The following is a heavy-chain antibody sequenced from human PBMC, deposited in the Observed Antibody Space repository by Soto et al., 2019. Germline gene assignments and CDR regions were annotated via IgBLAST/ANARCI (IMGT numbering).Heavy chain of an antibody. CDR1: GFIFINYG. J-gene: IGHJ4*02. CDR3: AKDRIGAGVRGYCAY. Sequence: QVQLVESGGGVVQPGRSLRLSCAASGFIFINYGMHWVRQAPGKGLEWLAVISYDGTIQYYVDSVKGRFTISRDNSNNTLVLQMNSLRPEDTAVYYCAKDRIGAGVRGYCAYLGQGTVVTVSS. D-gene: IGHD3-10*01. V-gene: IGHV3-30*18. CDR2: ISYDGTIQ.